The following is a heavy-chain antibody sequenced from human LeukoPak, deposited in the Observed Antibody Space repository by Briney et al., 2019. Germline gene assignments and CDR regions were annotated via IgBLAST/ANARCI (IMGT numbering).Heavy chain of an antibody. J-gene: IGHJ4*02. D-gene: IGHD4-23*01. CDR3: ARDSHPHYYGGNSPIDY. Sequence: ASVKVSCKXSGYTFTSCYMHWVRQAPGQGLEWMGIINPSGGSTSYSQKFQGRVTMTRDTSTSTVYMELSSLRSEDTAVYYCARDSHPHYYGGNSPIDYWGQGTLVTVSS. V-gene: IGHV1-46*03. CDR1: GYTFTSCY. CDR2: INPSGGST.